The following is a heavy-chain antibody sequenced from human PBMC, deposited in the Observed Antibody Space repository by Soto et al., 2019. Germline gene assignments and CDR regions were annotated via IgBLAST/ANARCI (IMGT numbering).Heavy chain of an antibody. CDR1: GYTFTGYY. D-gene: IGHD1-7*01. J-gene: IGHJ4*02. CDR3: ARDESWNYAPPVNFDY. V-gene: IGHV1-2*02. Sequence: ASVKVSCKASGYTFTGYYMHWVRQAPGQGLEWMGWINPNSGGTNYAQKFQGRVTMTRDTSISTAYMELSRLRSDDTAVYYCARDESWNYAPPVNFDYWGQGTLVTVSS. CDR2: INPNSGGT.